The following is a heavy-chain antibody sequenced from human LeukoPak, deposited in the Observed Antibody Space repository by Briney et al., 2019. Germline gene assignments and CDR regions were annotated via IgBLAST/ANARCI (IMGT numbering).Heavy chain of an antibody. V-gene: IGHV4-39*01. Sequence: PSETLSLTCTVSGGSISSSSYYWGWIRQPPGKGLEWIGSIYYSGSTYYNPSLKSRVTISVDTSKNQFSLKLSSVTAADTAVYYCARPRGPGQLYSSSSGQGWFDPWGQGTLVTVSS. CDR3: ARPRGPGQLYSSSSGQGWFDP. CDR1: GGSISSSSYY. CDR2: IYYSGST. J-gene: IGHJ5*02. D-gene: IGHD6-6*01.